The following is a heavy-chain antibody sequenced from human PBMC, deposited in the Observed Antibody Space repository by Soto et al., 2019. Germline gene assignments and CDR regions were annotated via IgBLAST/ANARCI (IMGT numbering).Heavy chain of an antibody. D-gene: IGHD1-26*01. CDR3: ARWSAIVGGAEALDV. Sequence: QVQLVQSGAEVKKPGASVRVSCKTSGYTFINYGITWVRQAPGQGLEWMGWRSAYNGDTSSSEKLQDRFTMTTDTATNTVYMDLRSLTSDDTAVYYCARWSAIVGGAEALDVWGQGTMVIVSS. J-gene: IGHJ3*01. CDR1: GYTFINYG. CDR2: RSAYNGDT. V-gene: IGHV1-18*01.